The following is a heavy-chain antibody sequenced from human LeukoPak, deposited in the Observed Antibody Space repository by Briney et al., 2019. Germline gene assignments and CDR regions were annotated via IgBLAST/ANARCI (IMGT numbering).Heavy chain of an antibody. J-gene: IGHJ3*02. V-gene: IGHV1-69*13. Sequence: GASVKVSCKASGGTFSSYSISWVRQAPGQGLEWMGGIIPIFGTANYAQNFQGRVTITADESSSTAFMELSSLRSEDTAVYYCAAPYYYDSSGIRGAFDIWGQGTMVTVSS. CDR2: IIPIFGTA. CDR3: AAPYYYDSSGIRGAFDI. CDR1: GGTFSSYS. D-gene: IGHD3-22*01.